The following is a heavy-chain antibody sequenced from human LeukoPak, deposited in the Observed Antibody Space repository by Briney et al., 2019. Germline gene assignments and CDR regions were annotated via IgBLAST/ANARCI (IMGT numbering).Heavy chain of an antibody. J-gene: IGHJ6*02. Sequence: GGSLRLSCAASGFTFSSYWMSWVRQAPGKGLEWLANIKQDGSEKYYVDSVKGRFTISRDNAKNSLYLQMNSLRAEDTAVYYCARGHFVVVVAEYGMDVWGQGTTVTVSS. CDR1: GFTFSSYW. CDR3: ARGHFVVVVAEYGMDV. CDR2: IKQDGSEK. V-gene: IGHV3-7*01. D-gene: IGHD2-15*01.